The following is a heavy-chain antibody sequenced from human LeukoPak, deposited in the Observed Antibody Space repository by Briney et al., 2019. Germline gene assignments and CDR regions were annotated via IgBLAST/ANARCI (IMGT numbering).Heavy chain of an antibody. CDR3: ARTARLLDP. Sequence: SETLSLTCSVSGAFISSSYWMWIPHPPAKGLEYICYIYHTGITNYNPSLKSRVTISMDTAKNQFSMQVSSVTAADTAVYYCARTARLLDPWGQGTLVTVSS. CDR2: IYHTGIT. CDR1: GAFISSSY. V-gene: IGHV4-59*08. D-gene: IGHD5-18*01. J-gene: IGHJ5*02.